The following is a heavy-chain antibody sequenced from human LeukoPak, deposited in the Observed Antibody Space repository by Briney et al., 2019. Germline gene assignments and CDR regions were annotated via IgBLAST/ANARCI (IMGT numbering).Heavy chain of an antibody. CDR1: GFTFSSCSMN. J-gene: IGHJ4*02. CDR2: VYYSGST. V-gene: IGHV4-39*01. Sequence: PGGSLRLSCAASGFTFSSCSMNWVRQPPGKGLEWIGSVYYSGSTYYNPSLKSRVTISVDTSKNQFSLKLSSVTAADTAVYYCARQGRDGSGSYYWSPSNYFDYWGQGTLVTVSS. CDR3: ARQGRDGSGSYYWSPSNYFDY. D-gene: IGHD3-10*01.